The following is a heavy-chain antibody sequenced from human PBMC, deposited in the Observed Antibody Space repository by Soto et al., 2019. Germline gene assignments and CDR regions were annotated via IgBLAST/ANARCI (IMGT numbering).Heavy chain of an antibody. Sequence: SETLSLTCTVSCGSISSGGYYWSWIRQHPRKGLEWIGYIYYSGSTYYNPSLKSRVTISVDTSKNQFSLKLSSVTAADTAVYYCARDTYYYDSSGDDAFDIWGQGTMVTVSS. J-gene: IGHJ3*02. CDR3: ARDTYYYDSSGDDAFDI. D-gene: IGHD3-22*01. CDR2: IYYSGST. CDR1: CGSISSGGYY. V-gene: IGHV4-31*03.